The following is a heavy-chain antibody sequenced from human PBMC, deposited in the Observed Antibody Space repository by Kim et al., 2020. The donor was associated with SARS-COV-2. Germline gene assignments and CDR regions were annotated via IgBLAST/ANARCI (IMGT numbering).Heavy chain of an antibody. D-gene: IGHD6-6*01. CDR1: GGSINSGGYY. J-gene: IGHJ4*02. Sequence: SETLSLTCTVSGGSINSGGYYWSWIRQHPGKGLEWIGYINYSGSTHYNPSLKSRVTTSVDTSKNQLFLQVNSVTAADTAVYYCARSLWGTSSHYFDYWGQGTLVTVSS. CDR3: ARSLWGTSSHYFDY. V-gene: IGHV4-31*03. CDR2: INYSGST.